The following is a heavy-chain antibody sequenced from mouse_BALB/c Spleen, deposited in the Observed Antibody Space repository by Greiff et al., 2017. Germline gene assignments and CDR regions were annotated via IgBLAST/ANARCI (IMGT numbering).Heavy chain of an antibody. V-gene: IGHV5-6*01. CDR2: ISSGGSYT. Sequence: EVKLMESGGDLVKPGGSLKLSFAASGFTFSSYGMSWVRQTPDKRLEWVATISSGGSYTYYPDSVKGRFPISRDNAKNTLYLQMSSLKSEDTAMYYCAQNYYGSSSWYFDVWGAGTTVTVSS. CDR1: GFTFSSYG. J-gene: IGHJ1*01. D-gene: IGHD1-1*01. CDR3: AQNYYGSSSWYFDV.